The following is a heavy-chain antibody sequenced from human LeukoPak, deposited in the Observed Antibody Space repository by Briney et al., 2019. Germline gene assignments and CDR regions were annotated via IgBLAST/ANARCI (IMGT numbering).Heavy chain of an antibody. V-gene: IGHV3-48*01. CDR1: GFIFNSYG. Sequence: GGSLRLSCAASGFIFNSYGMNWVRQAPGKGREWVSYISSSSSTIYYADSVRGRFIISRDNAKNSLFLKMHSLRAEDTAVYYCARVLHKRNYDGSDYYGYWGQGVLVTVSS. J-gene: IGHJ4*02. CDR3: ARVLHKRNYDGSDYYGY. D-gene: IGHD3-22*01. CDR2: ISSSSSTI.